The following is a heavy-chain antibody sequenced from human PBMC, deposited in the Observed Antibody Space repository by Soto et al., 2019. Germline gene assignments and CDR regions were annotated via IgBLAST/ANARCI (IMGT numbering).Heavy chain of an antibody. CDR3: ARASVALLRYFDRLGGEYNWVDP. V-gene: IGHV3-11*05. CDR2: ISSSSSYT. J-gene: IGHJ5*02. D-gene: IGHD3-9*01. CDR1: GFTFSDYY. Sequence: QVQLVESGGGLVKPGGSLRLSCAASGFTFSDYYMSWIRQAPGKGLEWVSYISSSSSYTNYADSVKGRFTISRDNAKNSLNLQMSSRRAEDTAVYYCARASVALLRYFDRLGGEYNWVDPWGQGTLVTVSS.